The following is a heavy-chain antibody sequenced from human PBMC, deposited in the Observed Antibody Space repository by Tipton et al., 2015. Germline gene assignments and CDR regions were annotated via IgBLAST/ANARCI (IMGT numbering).Heavy chain of an antibody. D-gene: IGHD3-22*01. CDR2: ISWNSGRI. CDR3: AKEGYDSSRYAEYLQH. V-gene: IGHV3-9*01. CDR1: GFTFDEYA. J-gene: IGHJ1*01. Sequence: SLRLSCAASGFTFDEYAMHWVRQAPGKGLEWVSEISWNSGRIGYADSVRGRFTISRDNAKNSLYLQMNSLRAEDTALYYCAKEGYDSSRYAEYLQHWGQGTLVTVSS.